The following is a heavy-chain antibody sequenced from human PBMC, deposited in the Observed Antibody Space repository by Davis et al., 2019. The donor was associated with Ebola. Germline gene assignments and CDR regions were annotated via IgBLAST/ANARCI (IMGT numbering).Heavy chain of an antibody. D-gene: IGHD1-20*01. V-gene: IGHV4-59*12. Sequence: MPSETLSLTCTVSGGSISSYYWSWIRQPPGKGLEWIGYIYYSGSTNYNPSLKSRVTISVDTSKNQFSLKLSSVTAADTAVYYCARAMRDAITGTAYGMDVWGQGTTVTVSS. CDR2: IYYSGST. CDR1: GGSISSYY. CDR3: ARAMRDAITGTAYGMDV. J-gene: IGHJ6*02.